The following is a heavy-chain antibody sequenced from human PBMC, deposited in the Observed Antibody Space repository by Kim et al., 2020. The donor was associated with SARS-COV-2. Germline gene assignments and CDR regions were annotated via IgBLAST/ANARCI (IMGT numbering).Heavy chain of an antibody. J-gene: IGHJ4*02. D-gene: IGHD6-6*01. Sequence: SVKVSCKASGGTFSSYAISWVRQAPGQGLEWMGGIIPIFGTANYAQKFQGRVTITADESTSTAYMELSSLRSEDTAVYYCARGYSSSPALIDYWGQGTLVTVSS. CDR1: GGTFSSYA. CDR3: ARGYSSSPALIDY. V-gene: IGHV1-69*13. CDR2: IIPIFGTA.